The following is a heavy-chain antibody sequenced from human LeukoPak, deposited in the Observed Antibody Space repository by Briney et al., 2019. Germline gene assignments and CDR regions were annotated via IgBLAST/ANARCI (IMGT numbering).Heavy chain of an antibody. J-gene: IGHJ4*02. Sequence: GGSLRLSCAASGFTFSDYYMSWIRQAPGKGLEWVSYISSSSSYTNYADSVKGRFTIPRDNAKNSRYLQRKSLRAQATAVYYCARDKWVLRDWGQGTLVTVSS. CDR3: ARDKWVLRD. D-gene: IGHD1-26*01. CDR1: GFTFSDYY. CDR2: ISSSSSYT. V-gene: IGHV3-11*05.